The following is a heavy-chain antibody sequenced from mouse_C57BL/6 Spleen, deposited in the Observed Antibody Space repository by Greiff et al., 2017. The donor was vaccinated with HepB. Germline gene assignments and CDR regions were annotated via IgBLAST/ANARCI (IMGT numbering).Heavy chain of an antibody. CDR3: SSSSLLHSHYYAMDY. D-gene: IGHD1-2*01. CDR2: INPSSGYT. Sequence: VQLQQSGPELARPGASVKMSCKASGYTFTSYTMHWVKQRPGQGLEWIGYINPSSGYTKYNQKFKDKAPLTADKSSSTAYMQLSSLASEDSAVYYGSSSSLLHSHYYAMDYWGQGTSVTVSS. J-gene: IGHJ4*01. CDR1: GYTFTSYT. V-gene: IGHV1-4*01.